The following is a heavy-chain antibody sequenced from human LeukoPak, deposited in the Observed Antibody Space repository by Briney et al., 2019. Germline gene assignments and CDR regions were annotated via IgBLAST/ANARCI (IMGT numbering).Heavy chain of an antibody. CDR3: ARDGMVRGVMRLDYFDY. CDR2: IIPIFGTA. J-gene: IGHJ4*02. Sequence: SVKVSCKASGGTFSSYAISWVRQAPGQGLEWMGGIIPIFGTANYAQKFQGRVTITADKSTSTAYMELSGLRSEDTAVYYCARDGMVRGVMRLDYFDYWGQGTLVTVSS. V-gene: IGHV1-69*06. D-gene: IGHD3-10*01. CDR1: GGTFSSYA.